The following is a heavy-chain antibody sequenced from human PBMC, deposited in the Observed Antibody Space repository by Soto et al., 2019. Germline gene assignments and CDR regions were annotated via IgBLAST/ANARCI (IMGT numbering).Heavy chain of an antibody. CDR2: IDPRDSYI. J-gene: IGHJ6*02. Sequence: PGESLKISCKSSGYSFSTYWITWVRQMPGKGVEWMGRIDPRDSYINYSPSFQGHVTISSDKSISTAYLQWNSLKASDTAMYYCARHRGYCSSTSCYTFDYYYGLDVWGPGTPVTVSS. CDR3: ARHRGYCSSTSCYTFDYYYGLDV. CDR1: GYSFSTYW. D-gene: IGHD2-2*02. V-gene: IGHV5-10-1*01.